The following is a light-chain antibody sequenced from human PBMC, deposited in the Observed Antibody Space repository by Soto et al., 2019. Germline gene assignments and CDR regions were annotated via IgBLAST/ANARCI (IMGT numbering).Light chain of an antibody. V-gene: IGLV1-40*01. CDR3: QSYDSSLSGWV. Sequence: QSVLTQPPSVSGAPGQRVTISCTGSSSNIGAGYDVQWYQQLPGTAPKLLIYGNSNRPSGVPDRFSGSKSGTSASLAITGLQAEDQADYYRQSYDSSLSGWVFGGGTKVTVL. CDR2: GNS. J-gene: IGLJ3*02. CDR1: SSNIGAGYD.